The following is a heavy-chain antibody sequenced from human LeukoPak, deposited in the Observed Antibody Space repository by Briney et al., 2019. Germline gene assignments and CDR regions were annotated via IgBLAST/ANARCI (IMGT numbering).Heavy chain of an antibody. CDR1: GRSISSYY. J-gene: IGHJ4*02. CDR2: IYYSGST. D-gene: IGHD6-13*01. Sequence: SETLSLTCTVYGRSISSYYWSWIRQPPGKGLEWIGYIYYSGSTNYNPSLKSRVTISVDTSKNQFSLKLSSVTAADTAVYYCARHKGSSWSYYFDYWGQGTLVTVSS. V-gene: IGHV4-59*08. CDR3: ARHKGSSWSYYFDY.